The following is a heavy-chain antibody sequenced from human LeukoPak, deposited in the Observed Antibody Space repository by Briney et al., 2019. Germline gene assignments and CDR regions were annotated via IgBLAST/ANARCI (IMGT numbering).Heavy chain of an antibody. J-gene: IGHJ3*02. D-gene: IGHD3-22*01. V-gene: IGHV4-59*01. CDR2: IYYSGST. CDR3: ARDYDSSGYGAFDI. Sequence: SETLSLTCTVSGGSISSYYWSWIRQPPGKGQEWIGYIYYSGSTNYNPSLKSRVTISVDTSKNQFSLKLSSVTAADTAVYYCARDYDSSGYGAFDIWGQGTMVTVSS. CDR1: GGSISSYY.